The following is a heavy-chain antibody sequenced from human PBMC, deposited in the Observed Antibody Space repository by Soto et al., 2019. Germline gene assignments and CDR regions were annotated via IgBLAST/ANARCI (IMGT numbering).Heavy chain of an antibody. D-gene: IGHD2-15*01. CDR2: IYWDDDK. CDR3: AYLPCSGGSCYWFSFSGMDV. Sequence: QITLKESGPTLVKPTQTLTLTCTFSGFSLSTSGVGVAWIRQLPGKALEWLALIYWDDDKRSRPSLESRLTITTDTSKNQVVLTLTNMDSVDTATYYCAYLPCSGGSCYWFSFSGMDVWGQGATVTVSS. J-gene: IGHJ6*02. V-gene: IGHV2-5*02. CDR1: GFSLSTSGVG.